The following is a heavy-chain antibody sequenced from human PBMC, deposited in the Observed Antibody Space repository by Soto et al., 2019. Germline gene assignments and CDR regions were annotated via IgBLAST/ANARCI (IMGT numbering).Heavy chain of an antibody. D-gene: IGHD6-19*01. Sequence: SETLSLTCTVSGGSVSSGSYYWSWIRQPPGKGLEWIGYIYYSGSTNCNPSLKSRVTISVDTSKNQFSLKLSSVTAADTAVYYCARGIEGWYQGRYYYGMDVWGQGTTVTVSS. CDR1: GGSVSSGSYY. CDR2: IYYSGST. V-gene: IGHV4-61*01. J-gene: IGHJ6*02. CDR3: ARGIEGWYQGRYYYGMDV.